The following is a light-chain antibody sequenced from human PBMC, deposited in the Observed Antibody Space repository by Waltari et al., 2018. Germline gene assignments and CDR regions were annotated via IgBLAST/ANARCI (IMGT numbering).Light chain of an antibody. Sequence: QTVVTQEPSLTVSPGGTVTLTCASSTGAVTSGYYPNWFQQKPGQAPRALMYSTSNNHSRTPARFSGSLLGGKAALTLSGVQPEDEADYYCLLYYGGPQPWVFGGGTKLTVL. J-gene: IGLJ3*02. CDR1: TGAVTSGYY. CDR3: LLYYGGPQPWV. CDR2: STS. V-gene: IGLV7-43*01.